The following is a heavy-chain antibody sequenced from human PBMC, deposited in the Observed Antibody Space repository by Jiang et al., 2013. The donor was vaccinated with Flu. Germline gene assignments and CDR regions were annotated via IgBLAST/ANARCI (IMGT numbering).Heavy chain of an antibody. D-gene: IGHD3-16*02. J-gene: IGHJ4*02. V-gene: IGHV1-3*04. Sequence: GAEVKKPGASVKVSCKASGYTFTNYALHWVRQAPGRWLEWMGWINTGNGNTKSSQRFQGRVTITRDTSASTAYMELSSLRSEDTAVYYCARDWTFGGVIGVFDHWGQGTLVTVSS. CDR1: GYTFTNYA. CDR2: INTGNGNT. CDR3: ARDWTFGGVIGVFDH.